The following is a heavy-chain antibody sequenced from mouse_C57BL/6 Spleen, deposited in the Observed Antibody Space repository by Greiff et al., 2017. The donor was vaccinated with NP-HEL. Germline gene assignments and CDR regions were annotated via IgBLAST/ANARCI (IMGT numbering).Heavy chain of an antibody. V-gene: IGHV7-3*01. CDR1: GFTFTDYY. CDR3: ASLLRYHDY. J-gene: IGHJ2*01. CDR2: ISNNANGYTT. D-gene: IGHD1-1*01. Sequence: EVHLVESGGGLVQPGGSLSLSCAASGFTFTDYYMSWVRQPPGQALEWLGFISNNANGYTTEYSASVKGRFTISRDNLQSILSLHMHALRAEDSATYYCASLLRYHDYWGQGTTLTVSS.